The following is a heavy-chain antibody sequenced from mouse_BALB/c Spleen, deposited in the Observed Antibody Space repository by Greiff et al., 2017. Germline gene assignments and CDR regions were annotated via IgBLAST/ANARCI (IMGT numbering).Heavy chain of an antibody. J-gene: IGHJ4*01. Sequence: QVHVKQSGPELVRPGVSVKISCKGSGYTFTDYAMHWVKQSHAKSLEWIGVISTYYGNTNYNQKFKGKATMTVDKSSSTAYMELARLTSEDSAIYYCARSYYGSSLYYYAMDYWGQGTSVTVAS. D-gene: IGHD1-1*01. CDR3: ARSYYGSSLYYYAMDY. CDR1: GYTFTDYA. CDR2: ISTYYGNT. V-gene: IGHV1-67*01.